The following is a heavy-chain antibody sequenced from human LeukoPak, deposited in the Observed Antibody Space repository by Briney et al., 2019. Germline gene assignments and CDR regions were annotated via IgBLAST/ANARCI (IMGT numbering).Heavy chain of an antibody. J-gene: IGHJ4*02. CDR2: IYHGGST. V-gene: IGHV4-38-2*02. CDR1: GYSISSGYY. D-gene: IGHD3-10*01. CDR3: ARHRGVGELFHYFDY. Sequence: SETLSLTCTVSGYSISSGYYWGWIRQSPGKGLEWIGSIYHGGSTYYNPSLRSRVIVSVDTSKNHFSLKMSSVTAADTAVYYCARHRGVGELFHYFDYWGQGTLVTVSS.